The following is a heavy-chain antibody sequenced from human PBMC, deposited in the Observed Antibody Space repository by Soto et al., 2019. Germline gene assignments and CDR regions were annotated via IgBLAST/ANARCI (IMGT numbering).Heavy chain of an antibody. CDR3: ARKRGLGETQYSYYYYGMDV. CDR2: IIPIFGTA. Sequence: QVQLVQSGAEVKKPGSSVKVSCKASGGTFSSYAISWVRQAPGQGLEWMGGIIPIFGTANYAQKFQGRVTITADKSTSTAYMELSSLRAEDTAVYYCARKRGLGETQYSYYYYGMDVWGQGTTVTVSS. D-gene: IGHD2-15*01. CDR1: GGTFSSYA. V-gene: IGHV1-69*06. J-gene: IGHJ6*02.